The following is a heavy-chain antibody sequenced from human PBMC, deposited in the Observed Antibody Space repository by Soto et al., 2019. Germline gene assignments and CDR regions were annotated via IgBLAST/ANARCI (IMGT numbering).Heavy chain of an antibody. Sequence: GSLRLSCAASGFTFSNYVIIWVRQSPGKAQERISTISGSGDNTYYADSVKGGLTISRDNSKNTLLLQMDSRRATATAVHYRGKLPLVLVLGFDSSVQGTVV. CDR3: GKLPLVLVLGFDS. V-gene: IGHV3-23*01. D-gene: IGHD3-3*02. CDR1: GFTFSNYV. J-gene: IGHJ4*02. CDR2: ISGSGDNT.